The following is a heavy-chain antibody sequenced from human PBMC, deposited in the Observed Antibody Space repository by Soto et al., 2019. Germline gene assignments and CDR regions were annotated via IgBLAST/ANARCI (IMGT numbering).Heavy chain of an antibody. CDR3: AVGYCGSASCSREYFQH. CDR2: IYHSGSP. Sequence: SETLSLTCAVSGYSISSGYYWAWLRQPPGKGLEWIGTIYHSGSPFHNPSLKSRVTISVDTSKNQFSLKLRSVTAADTALYYCAVGYCGSASCSREYFQHWGQGTLVTVSS. CDR1: GYSISSGYY. D-gene: IGHD2-2*01. V-gene: IGHV4-38-2*01. J-gene: IGHJ1*01.